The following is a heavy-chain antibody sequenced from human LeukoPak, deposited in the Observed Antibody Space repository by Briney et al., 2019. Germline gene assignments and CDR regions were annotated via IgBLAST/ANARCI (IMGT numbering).Heavy chain of an antibody. CDR1: GGSFSGYY. CDR3: ASWGYDSSVHNY. V-gene: IGHV4-34*01. CDR2: INHSGST. D-gene: IGHD3-22*01. J-gene: IGHJ4*02. Sequence: PSETLSLTCAVYGGSFSGYYWSWIRQPPGKGLEWIGEINHSGSTNYNPSLKSRVTISVDTSKNQFSLKLSSVTAADTAVYYCASWGYDSSVHNYWGQGTLVTVSS.